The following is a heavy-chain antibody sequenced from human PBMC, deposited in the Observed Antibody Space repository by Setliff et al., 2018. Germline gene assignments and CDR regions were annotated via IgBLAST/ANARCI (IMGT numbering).Heavy chain of an antibody. CDR2: IYTTGST. CDR3: ARVRIVPYCMDV. D-gene: IGHD2-15*01. Sequence: SETLSLTCTVTGGSIGSYYWTWIRQPAGRGLEWIGRIYTTGSTNFNPSLNSRVTMSLDKSKNQFSLKLSSVTAADSAVYFCARVRIVPYCMDVWGKGTTVTVSS. V-gene: IGHV4-4*07. J-gene: IGHJ6*03. CDR1: GGSIGSYY.